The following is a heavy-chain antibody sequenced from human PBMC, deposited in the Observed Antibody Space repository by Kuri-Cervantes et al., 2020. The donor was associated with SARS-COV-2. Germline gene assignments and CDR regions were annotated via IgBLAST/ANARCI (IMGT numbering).Heavy chain of an antibody. D-gene: IGHD3-3*01. Sequence: SETLSLTCTVPGGSISSSSYYWGWIREPPGKGLEWIGSIYYSGSTYYNPSLKSRVTISVDTSKNQFSLKLSSVTAADTAVYYCARGQVGRDYGDFWLFTTPYFDYWGQGTLVTVSS. V-gene: IGHV4-39*07. J-gene: IGHJ4*02. CDR3: ARGQVGRDYGDFWLFTTPYFDY. CDR1: GGSISSSSYY. CDR2: IYYSGST.